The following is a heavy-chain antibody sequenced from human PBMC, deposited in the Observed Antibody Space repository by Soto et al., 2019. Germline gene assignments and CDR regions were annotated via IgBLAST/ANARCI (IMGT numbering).Heavy chain of an antibody. CDR3: ASVGKRYVWHNLETDY. CDR1: GFTFSSYE. CDR2: ISSSGSTI. J-gene: IGHJ4*02. D-gene: IGHD3-16*01. V-gene: IGHV3-48*03. Sequence: LRLSCAASGFTFSSYEMNWVRQAPGKGLEWASYISSSGSTIYYADSVKGRFTISRDNAKNSLYLQMNSLRAEDTAVYYCASVGKRYVWHNLETDYWGQGTLVTVSS.